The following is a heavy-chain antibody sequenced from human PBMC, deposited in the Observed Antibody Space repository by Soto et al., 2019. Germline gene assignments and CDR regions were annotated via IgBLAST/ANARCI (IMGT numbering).Heavy chain of an antibody. D-gene: IGHD5-18*01. CDR3: ASDGYVDTAMDLGY. Sequence: GGSLRLSCAASGFTFSSYAMSWVRQAPGKGLEWVSGISSNVVATYYADSVKGRFTISRDNSKSTLYLQMNSLRAEDTAVYYWASDGYVDTAMDLGYWGKGTLVTVSS. CDR1: GFTFSSYA. V-gene: IGHV3-23*01. J-gene: IGHJ4*02. CDR2: ISSNVVAT.